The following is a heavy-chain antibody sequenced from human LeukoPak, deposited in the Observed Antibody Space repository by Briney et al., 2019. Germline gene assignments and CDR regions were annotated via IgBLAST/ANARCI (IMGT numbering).Heavy chain of an antibody. CDR2: MNPNSGNT. J-gene: IGHJ4*02. CDR3: ARNSWQNEWD. Sequence: ASVKVSCKTSGYTFTTYDINWVRQATGQGLEWMGWMNPNSGNTGYAQKFQGRVTMTRDTSISTAYKELSSLRSEDTAVYYCARNSWQNEWDWGQGTLVTVSS. V-gene: IGHV1-8*01. D-gene: IGHD2-8*01. CDR1: GYTFTTYD.